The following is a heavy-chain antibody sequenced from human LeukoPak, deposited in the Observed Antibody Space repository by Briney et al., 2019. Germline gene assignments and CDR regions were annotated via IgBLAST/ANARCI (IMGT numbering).Heavy chain of an antibody. Sequence: ASVKVSCKASGYTFTSYGISWVRQAPGQGLEWMGWISAYNGNTNYAQKLQGRVTMATDTSTSTAYMELRSLRSDDTAVYYCARDPWIVVAGTISWFDPWGEGTLVTVSS. CDR3: ARDPWIVVAGTISWFDP. J-gene: IGHJ5*02. CDR2: ISAYNGNT. V-gene: IGHV1-18*01. CDR1: GYTFTSYG. D-gene: IGHD6-19*01.